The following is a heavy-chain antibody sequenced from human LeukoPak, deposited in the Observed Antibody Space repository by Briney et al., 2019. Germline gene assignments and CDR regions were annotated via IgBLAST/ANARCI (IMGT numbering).Heavy chain of an antibody. Sequence: SETLSLTCTVSGGSISSSSHYWGWIRQPPGKGLEWIGSMYYRGSTYHNPSLKSRVTISVDTSKNQFSLKLSSVTAADTAVYYCARSFGDRSGYFPQPLSFDPWGQGTLVAVSS. CDR3: ARSFGDRSGYFPQPLSFDP. CDR1: GGSISSSSHY. D-gene: IGHD3-22*01. J-gene: IGHJ5*02. V-gene: IGHV4-39*01. CDR2: MYYRGST.